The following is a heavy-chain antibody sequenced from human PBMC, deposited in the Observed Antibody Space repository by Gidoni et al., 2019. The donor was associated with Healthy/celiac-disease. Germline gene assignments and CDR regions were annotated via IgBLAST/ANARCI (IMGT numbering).Heavy chain of an antibody. D-gene: IGHD2-2*02. CDR2: INHSGST. CDR1: GGSFSGYY. CDR3: ARSKDIVVVPAAIPPMDV. Sequence: QVQLQQWCAGLLKPSETLSLTCAVSGGSFSGYYWSWIRQPPGKGLEWIGEINHSGSTNYNPSLKSRVTISVDTSKNQFSLKLSSVTAADTAVYYCARSKDIVVVPAAIPPMDVWGQGTTVTVSS. J-gene: IGHJ6*02. V-gene: IGHV4-34*01.